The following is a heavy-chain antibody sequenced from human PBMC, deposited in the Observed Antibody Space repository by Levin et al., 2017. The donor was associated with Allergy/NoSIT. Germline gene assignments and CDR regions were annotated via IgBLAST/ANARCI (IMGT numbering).Heavy chain of an antibody. CDR1: GGSISSSNW. Sequence: SETLSLTCAVSGGSISSSNWWSWVRQPPGKGLEWIGEIYHSGSTNYNPSLKSRVTISVDKSKNQFSLKLSSVTAADTAVYYCARVFWGQQLVRGYYYMDVWGKGTTVTVSS. J-gene: IGHJ6*03. V-gene: IGHV4-4*02. CDR3: ARVFWGQQLVRGYYYMDV. CDR2: IYHSGST. D-gene: IGHD6-13*01.